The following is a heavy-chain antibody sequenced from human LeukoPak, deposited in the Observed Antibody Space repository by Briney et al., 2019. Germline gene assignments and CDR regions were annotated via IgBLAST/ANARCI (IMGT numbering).Heavy chain of an antibody. CDR3: ARAQIGVLLWFGAEYFQH. CDR1: GFTVSSNY. Sequence: GGSLRLSCAASGFTVSSNYMSWIRQAPGKGLEWVSYISSSGSTIYYADSVKGRFTISRDNAKNSLYLQMNSLRAEDTAVYYCARAQIGVLLWFGAEYFQHWGQGTLVTVSS. CDR2: ISSSGSTI. D-gene: IGHD3-10*01. J-gene: IGHJ1*01. V-gene: IGHV3-11*04.